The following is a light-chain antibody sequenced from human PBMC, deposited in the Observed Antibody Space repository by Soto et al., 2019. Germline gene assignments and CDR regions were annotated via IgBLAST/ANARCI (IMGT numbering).Light chain of an antibody. CDR1: QGISSY. J-gene: IGKJ4*01. Sequence: DIQLTQSPSFLSASVGDRVTVTCRASQGISSYLAWYQQKAGKAPKLLIYGASTLESGVPSRFSGSGSGTEFTLTISSLQPEDSATYSCQQVYSYPHTFGGGTKVEIK. CDR3: QQVYSYPHT. V-gene: IGKV1-9*01. CDR2: GAS.